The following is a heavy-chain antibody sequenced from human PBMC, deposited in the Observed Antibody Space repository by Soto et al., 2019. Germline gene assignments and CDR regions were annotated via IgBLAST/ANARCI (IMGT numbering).Heavy chain of an antibody. J-gene: IGHJ3*02. CDR2: IYYSGST. CDR1: GGSISSGDYY. V-gene: IGHV4-30-4*01. D-gene: IGHD3-3*01. Sequence: QVQLQESGPGLVKPSQTLSLTCTVSGGSISSGDYYWSWIRQPPGKGLEWIGYIYYSGSTYYNPSLKSRVTISVDTYKNQFSLKLSSVTAADTAVYYCAEGRITIFGLDAFDIWGQGTMVTVSS. CDR3: AEGRITIFGLDAFDI.